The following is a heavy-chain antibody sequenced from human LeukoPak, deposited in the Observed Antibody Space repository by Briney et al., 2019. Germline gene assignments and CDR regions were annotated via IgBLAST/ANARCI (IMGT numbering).Heavy chain of an antibody. D-gene: IGHD6-19*01. V-gene: IGHV3-48*03. CDR2: ISSSGSTI. J-gene: IGHJ4*02. CDR1: GFTFSSYE. Sequence: PGGSLRLSCAASGFTFSSYEMNWVRQAPGKGLEWVSYISSSGSTIYYADSVKGRFTISRDNAKNSLYLQMNSLRAEDTAVYYCARVGDSSRCYPHYFDYWGQGTLVTVSS. CDR3: ARVGDSSRCYPHYFDY.